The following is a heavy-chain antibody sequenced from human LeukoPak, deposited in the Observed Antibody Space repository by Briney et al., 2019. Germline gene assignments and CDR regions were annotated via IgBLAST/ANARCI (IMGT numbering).Heavy chain of an antibody. CDR2: IYYSGST. CDR1: GGSISSGGYY. CDR3: AGSGSYFRWFDP. V-gene: IGHV4-31*03. D-gene: IGHD1-26*01. Sequence: SETLSLTCTVSGGSISSGGYYWSWVRQHPGKGLEWIGYIYYSGSTYYNPSLRSRVTISVDTSKNQFSLKLSSVTAADTAVYYCAGSGSYFRWFDPWGQGTLVTVSS. J-gene: IGHJ5*02.